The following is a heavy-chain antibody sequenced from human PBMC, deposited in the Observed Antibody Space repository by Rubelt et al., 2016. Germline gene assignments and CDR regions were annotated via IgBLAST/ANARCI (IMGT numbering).Heavy chain of an antibody. J-gene: IGHJ4*02. CDR3: ATDYGGNSVRFDY. D-gene: IGHD4-23*01. CDR2: IRSSSSTI. CDR1: GFTFSSYS. Sequence: EVQLVESGGGLVQPGGSLRLSCVVSGFTFSSYSMNWVRQAPGKGLEWVSYIRSSSSTIYYADSVKGRFTISIDNAKNSLYLQRNSRRDEDTAVYYCATDYGGNSVRFDYWGQGTLVTVSS. V-gene: IGHV3-48*02.